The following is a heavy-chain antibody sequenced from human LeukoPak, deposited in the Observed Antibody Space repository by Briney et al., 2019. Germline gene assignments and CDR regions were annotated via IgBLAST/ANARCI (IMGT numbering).Heavy chain of an antibody. CDR2: INHSGST. Sequence: SETLSLTCAVYGGSFSGYYWSWIRQPPGKGLEWIGEINHSGSTNYNPSLKSRDTISVDTSKNQFPLKLSSVTAADTAVYYCARGGSIFGVVIRRNWFDPWGQGTLVTVSS. J-gene: IGHJ5*02. V-gene: IGHV4-34*01. CDR3: ARGGSIFGVVIRRNWFDP. CDR1: GGSFSGYY. D-gene: IGHD3-3*01.